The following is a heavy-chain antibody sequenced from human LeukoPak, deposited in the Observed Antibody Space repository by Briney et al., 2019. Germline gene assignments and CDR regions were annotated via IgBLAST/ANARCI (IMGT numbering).Heavy chain of an antibody. J-gene: IGHJ4*02. CDR1: GFTFTSYW. Sequence: GESLKISCKGSGFTFTSYWIGWVRQMPGKGLECVGIIDPGDSETRYSPSFQGQVTISADKSMSTAYLQWSSLQASDTAVYYCATFRSSSSVRGDFWGQGTLVTVSS. CDR3: ATFRSSSSVRGDF. V-gene: IGHV5-51*01. CDR2: IDPGDSET. D-gene: IGHD2-2*01.